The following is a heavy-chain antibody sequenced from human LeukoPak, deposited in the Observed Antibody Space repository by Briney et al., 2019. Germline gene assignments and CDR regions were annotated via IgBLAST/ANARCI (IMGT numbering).Heavy chain of an antibody. D-gene: IGHD3-10*01. Sequence: ASVKVSCKASGYTFTSYGTSWVRQAPGQGLEWMGWISAYNGNTNYAQKLQGRVTMTTDTSTSTAYMELRSLRSDDTAVYYCASARSGSYLVYGFDPWGQGTLVTVSS. CDR1: GYTFTSYG. CDR3: ASARSGSYLVYGFDP. J-gene: IGHJ5*02. V-gene: IGHV1-18*01. CDR2: ISAYNGNT.